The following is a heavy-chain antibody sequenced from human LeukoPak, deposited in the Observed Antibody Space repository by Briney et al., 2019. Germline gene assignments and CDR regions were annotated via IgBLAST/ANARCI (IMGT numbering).Heavy chain of an antibody. CDR3: AKTKGSPYCFDY. V-gene: IGHV3-23*01. Sequence: GGSLRLSCAASGFTYSSYAMSWVRQAPGKGLEWVSAISGSAGSTNYADSVKGRFTISRDNSKNTLYLQMNSLRADDTAVYYCAKTKGSPYCFDYWGQGTLVTVSS. CDR2: ISGSAGST. CDR1: GFTYSSYA. D-gene: IGHD2-8*01. J-gene: IGHJ4*02.